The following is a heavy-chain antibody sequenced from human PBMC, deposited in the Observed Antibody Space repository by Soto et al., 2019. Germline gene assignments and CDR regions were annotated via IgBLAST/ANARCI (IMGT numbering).Heavy chain of an antibody. V-gene: IGHV1-18*01. Sequence: QVQLVQSGAEVKKPGASVKVSCKASGYTFNSYGISWVRQAPGQGLEWMGWINAHNGNTKYAQKVQGRVTMTTDTSTSTAYMELRSLRSDDTAVYYCARDPALGGPFDYWGQGTLVTVSS. D-gene: IGHD3-16*01. J-gene: IGHJ4*02. CDR2: INAHNGNT. CDR1: GYTFNSYG. CDR3: ARDPALGGPFDY.